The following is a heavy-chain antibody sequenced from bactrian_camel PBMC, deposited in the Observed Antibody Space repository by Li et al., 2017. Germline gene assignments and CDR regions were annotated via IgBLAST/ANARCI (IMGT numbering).Heavy chain of an antibody. D-gene: IGHD1*01. CDR2: LDSDGNL. Sequence: HVQLVESGGGSVQAGGSLTLSCAASGYTSSTYAMGWFRQPPGKQREGVAALDSDGNLNYADSVKGRFAISRDNAKNILYLQMNSLEPEGTAMYYCAADCLYCDDPRDACFGYWGQGTQVTVS. CDR1: GYTSSTYA. V-gene: IGHV3S53*01. J-gene: IGHJ6*01. CDR3: AADCLYCDDPRDACFGY.